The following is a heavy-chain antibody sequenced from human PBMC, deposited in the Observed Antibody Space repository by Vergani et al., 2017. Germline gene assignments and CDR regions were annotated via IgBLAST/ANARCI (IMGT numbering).Heavy chain of an antibody. V-gene: IGHV7-4-1*02. CDR2: INTNTGNP. Sequence: QVQLVQSGSELKKPGASVKVSCKASGYTFTSCAMNWVRQAPGQGLEWMGWINTNTGNPTYAQGFTGRFVFSLDTSVSTAYLKISSLKAEDTAVDYCARVMGSYYYASGTPPRGRAFDIWGQGTMVTVSS. D-gene: IGHD3-10*01. CDR3: ARVMGSYYYASGTPPRGRAFDI. J-gene: IGHJ3*02. CDR1: GYTFTSCA.